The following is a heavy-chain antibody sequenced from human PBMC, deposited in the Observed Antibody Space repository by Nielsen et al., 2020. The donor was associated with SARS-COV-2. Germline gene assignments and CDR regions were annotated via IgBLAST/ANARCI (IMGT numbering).Heavy chain of an antibody. CDR2: ISGSGGGT. J-gene: IGHJ5*02. D-gene: IGHD1-26*01. Sequence: GESLKISCAASGFTFSRYAMSWVRQAPGKGLEWVSTISGSGGGTYYADSVKGRFSISRDNSKNMLYLQMNSLRAEDTALYYCAKEGNSGSAYDHWGQGTLVTVSS. CDR3: AKEGNSGSAYDH. CDR1: GFTFSRYA. V-gene: IGHV3-23*01.